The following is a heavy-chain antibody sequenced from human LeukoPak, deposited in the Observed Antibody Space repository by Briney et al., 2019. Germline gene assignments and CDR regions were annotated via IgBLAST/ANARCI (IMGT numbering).Heavy chain of an antibody. J-gene: IGHJ4*02. Sequence: GASVKVSCKASGYTFNNYGINWVRQAPGQGLEWMGWISTYNDNTHYAQKLQGRVTMTTDTSTSTDYMELRSLTSDDTAVYYCARVVFEVGFQFDFWGQGTLVTVSS. CDR3: ARVVFEVGFQFDF. CDR1: GYTFNNYG. V-gene: IGHV1-18*01. CDR2: ISTYNDNT. D-gene: IGHD1-26*01.